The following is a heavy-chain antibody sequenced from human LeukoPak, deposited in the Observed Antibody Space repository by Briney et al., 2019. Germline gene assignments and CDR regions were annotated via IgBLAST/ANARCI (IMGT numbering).Heavy chain of an antibody. CDR3: AKGYSGYDYAFDI. CDR2: ISGSGGST. Sequence: GGSLRLSCAASGFTFNSYAMSWVRQAPGKGLEWVSAISGSGGSTYYADSVKGRFTISRDNSKNTVYLQMNSLRAEDTAVYYCAKGYSGYDYAFDIWGQGTMVTVSS. J-gene: IGHJ3*02. CDR1: GFTFNSYA. D-gene: IGHD5-12*01. V-gene: IGHV3-23*01.